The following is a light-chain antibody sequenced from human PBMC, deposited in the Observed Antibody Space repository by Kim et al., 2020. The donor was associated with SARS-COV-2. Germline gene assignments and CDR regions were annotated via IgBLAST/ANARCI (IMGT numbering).Light chain of an antibody. V-gene: IGKV1-27*01. CDR3: QKYNSAPLT. J-gene: IGKJ3*01. CDR2: AAS. CDR1: QGISNY. Sequence: ASVGDRVTLTCRASQGISNYLAWYQQKPGKVPKLLIYAASTLQSGVPSLFSGSGSGTDFTLTISSLQPEDVATYYCQKYNSAPLTFGPWTKLDIK.